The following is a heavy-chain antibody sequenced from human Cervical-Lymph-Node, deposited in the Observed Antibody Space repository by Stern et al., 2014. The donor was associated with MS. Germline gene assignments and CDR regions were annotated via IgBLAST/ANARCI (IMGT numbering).Heavy chain of an antibody. Sequence: VQLVQSGTEGKNPGSSAKVSCKAAGDTVGGYGISGVREAPGQGLEWMGRLFPFFGTPIYAQKFQGRVTMTADESTTTAYMDLTSLSVEDTAVYYCATSTYGLVHWGQGTLVTVSS. CDR2: LFPFFGTP. CDR3: ATSTYGLVH. J-gene: IGHJ4*02. D-gene: IGHD3-10*01. V-gene: IGHV1-69*15. CDR1: GDTVGGYG.